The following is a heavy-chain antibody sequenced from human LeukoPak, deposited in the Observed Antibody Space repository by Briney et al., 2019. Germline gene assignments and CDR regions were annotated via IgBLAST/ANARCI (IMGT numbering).Heavy chain of an antibody. CDR3: VRVIRGFNANGDY. V-gene: IGHV3-49*04. J-gene: IGHJ4*02. Sequence: GGSLRLSCTGSGFNFVDHAITWVRQAPGKGLEWVGFIRSKAYGGTGQYAASVKGRFTISRDDSKSIAYLQMNSLKAEDTAVYYCVRVIRGFNANGDYWGQGTLVTVSS. CDR2: IRSKAYGGTG. CDR1: GFNFVDHA. D-gene: IGHD5-24*01.